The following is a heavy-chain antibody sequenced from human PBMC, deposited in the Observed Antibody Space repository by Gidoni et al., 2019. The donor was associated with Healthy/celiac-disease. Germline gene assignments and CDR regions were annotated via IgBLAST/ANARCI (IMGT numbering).Heavy chain of an antibody. J-gene: IGHJ6*02. CDR2: IDPSDSYT. CDR3: ARRLAGRGYYYGMDV. CDR1: GYSFTSYW. V-gene: IGHV5-10-1*03. D-gene: IGHD6-19*01. Sequence: EVQLVQSGAEVKKPGESLRISCKGSGYSFTSYWISWVRQMPGKGLEWMGRIDPSDSYTNYSPSFQGHVTISADKSISTAYLQWSSLKASDTAMYYCARRLAGRGYYYGMDVWGQGTTVTVSS.